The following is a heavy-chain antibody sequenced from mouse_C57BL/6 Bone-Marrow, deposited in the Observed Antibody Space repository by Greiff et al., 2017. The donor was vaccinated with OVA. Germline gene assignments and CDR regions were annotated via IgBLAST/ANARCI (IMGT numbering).Heavy chain of an antibody. CDR1: GFTFSSYA. V-gene: IGHV5-4*03. CDR3: ARALWLRTGY. CDR2: ISDGGSYT. D-gene: IGHD2-2*01. Sequence: DVKLVESGGGLVKPGGSLKLSCAASGFTFSSYAMSWVRQTPEKRLEWVATISDGGSYTYYPDNVKGRFTISRDNAKNNLYLQMSHLKSEDTAMYYCARALWLRTGYWGQGTTLTVSS. J-gene: IGHJ2*01.